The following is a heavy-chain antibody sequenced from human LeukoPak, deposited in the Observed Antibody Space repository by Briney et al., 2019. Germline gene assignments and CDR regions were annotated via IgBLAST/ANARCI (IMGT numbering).Heavy chain of an antibody. D-gene: IGHD5-12*01. CDR3: ARGGAGYAFDY. CDR1: GFTVSTNY. Sequence: SGGSLRLSCAASGFTVSTNYMSWVRQAPGKGLEWVSVISSGGTPYYADSVKGRFTISRDSSENTLYLQMHSLRAEDTAVYYCARGGAGYAFDYWGQGTLVTASS. V-gene: IGHV3-66*02. CDR2: ISSGGTP. J-gene: IGHJ4*02.